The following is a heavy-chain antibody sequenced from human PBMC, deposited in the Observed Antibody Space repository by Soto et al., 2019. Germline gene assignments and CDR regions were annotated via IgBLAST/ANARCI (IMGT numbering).Heavy chain of an antibody. J-gene: IGHJ2*01. CDR1: GFTFSNAW. CDR2: IKSKTDGGTT. D-gene: IGHD1-26*01. V-gene: IGHV3-15*07. Sequence: EVQLVESGGGLVKPGGSLRLSCAASGFTFSNAWMNWVHQAPGKGLEWVGRIKSKTDGGTTDYAAPVKGRFTISRDDSKNTLYLQMNSLKTEDTAVYYCTTAYIVGATAHYWYFDLWGRGTLVTVSS. CDR3: TTAYIVGATAHYWYFDL.